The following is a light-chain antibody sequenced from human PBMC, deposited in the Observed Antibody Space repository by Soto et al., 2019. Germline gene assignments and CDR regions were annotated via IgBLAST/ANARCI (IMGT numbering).Light chain of an antibody. J-gene: IGLJ3*02. CDR2: EVT. CDR1: SSDGGGFDY. CDR3: SSYTNNRGV. Sequence: CTGXSSDGGGFDYVSWYQQHPDKAPKLIIYEVTNRPSGVSNRFSGFKSGNTASLTISGLQAEDEADYYCSSYTNNRGVFGGGTKLTVL. V-gene: IGLV2-14*01.